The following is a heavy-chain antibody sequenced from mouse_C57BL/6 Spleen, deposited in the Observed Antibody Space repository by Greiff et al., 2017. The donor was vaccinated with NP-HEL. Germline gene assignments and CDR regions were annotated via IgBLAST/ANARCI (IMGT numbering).Heavy chain of an antibody. D-gene: IGHD2-5*01. J-gene: IGHJ2*01. V-gene: IGHV1-26*01. CDR3: ARGSNPYFDY. CDR2: INPNNGGT. Sequence: VQLQQSGPELVKPGASVKISCKASGYTFTDYYMNWVKQSHGKSLEWIGDINPNNGGTSYIQKFKGKATLTVDKSSSTAYMELRSLTSEDSAVYYCARGSNPYFDYWGQGTTLTVSS. CDR1: GYTFTDYY.